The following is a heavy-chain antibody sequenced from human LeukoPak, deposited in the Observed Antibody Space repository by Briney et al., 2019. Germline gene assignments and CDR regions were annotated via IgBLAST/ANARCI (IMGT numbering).Heavy chain of an antibody. CDR3: SYCSSTSCLYYYMDV. Sequence: PSETLSLTCTVSGYSISSGYYWGWIRQPPGQGLEWIGSIYHSGSTYYNPSLKSRVTISVDTSKNQFSLKLSSVTAADTAVYYCSYCSSTSCLYYYMDVWGKGTTVTVSS. CDR1: GYSISSGYY. J-gene: IGHJ6*03. D-gene: IGHD2-2*01. CDR2: IYHSGST. V-gene: IGHV4-38-2*02.